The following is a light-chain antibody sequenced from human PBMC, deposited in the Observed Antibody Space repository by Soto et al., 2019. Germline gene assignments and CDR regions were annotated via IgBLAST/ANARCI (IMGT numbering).Light chain of an antibody. J-gene: IGKJ5*01. CDR3: QQYGNSPQA. CDR2: GAS. Sequence: EIVLTQSPGTLSLSPGERATLSCRASQTVSNSYLAWYQQKPGQAPRLLIYGASSRATGIPDRFSGSGSGTDFTLTISRLETEDFAVYFCQQYGNSPQAFGQGTRLDIK. CDR1: QTVSNSY. V-gene: IGKV3-20*01.